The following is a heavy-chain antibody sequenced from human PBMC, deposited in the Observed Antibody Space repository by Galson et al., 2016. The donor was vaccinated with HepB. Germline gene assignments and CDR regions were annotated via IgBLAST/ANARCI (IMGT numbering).Heavy chain of an antibody. CDR2: IKHSGST. Sequence: SETLSLTCAVFGGSFSGDSWSRIRQPPGKGLEWIGEIKHSGSTNYNPSLKSRVTISVDTSKNQFSLKVTSVTAADTAVYYCSKEGAYWGQGTLVTVSS. J-gene: IGHJ4*02. CDR1: GGSFSGDS. V-gene: IGHV4-34*01. CDR3: SKEGAY.